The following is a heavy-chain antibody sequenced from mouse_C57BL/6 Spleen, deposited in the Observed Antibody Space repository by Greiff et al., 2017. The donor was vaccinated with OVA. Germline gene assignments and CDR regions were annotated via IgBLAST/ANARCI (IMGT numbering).Heavy chain of an antibody. CDR1: GFTFTDYY. V-gene: IGHV7-3*01. CDR3: ARYIPSWGFAY. D-gene: IGHD4-1*01. J-gene: IGHJ3*01. CDR2: ISNKANGYTN. Sequence: EVMLVESGGGLVQPGGSLSLSCAASGFTFTDYYMSWVRQPPGKALEWLGFISNKANGYTNEYSASVKGRFTISRDKSQSILYLQMTALRSEDSATYYGARYIPSWGFAYWGQGTLVTVSA.